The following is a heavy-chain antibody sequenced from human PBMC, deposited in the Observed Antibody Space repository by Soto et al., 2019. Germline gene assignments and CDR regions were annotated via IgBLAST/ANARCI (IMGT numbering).Heavy chain of an antibody. CDR1: GGSISSYY. Sequence: SETLSLTCTVSGGSISSYYWTWIRQPPGKGLEWIGYIYYSGSTNYNPSLKSRVTISVDTSKNQFSLKVSSVTVADTAVYFCARDKDGDYDYWGQGSLVTVSS. D-gene: IGHD4-17*01. CDR3: ARDKDGDYDY. CDR2: IYYSGST. V-gene: IGHV4-59*01. J-gene: IGHJ4*02.